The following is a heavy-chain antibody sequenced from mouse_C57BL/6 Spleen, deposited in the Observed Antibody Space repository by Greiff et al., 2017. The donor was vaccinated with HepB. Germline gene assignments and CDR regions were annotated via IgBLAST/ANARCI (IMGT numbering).Heavy chain of an antibody. Sequence: QVQLQQPGAELVKPGASVKLSCKASGYTFTSYWMQWVKQRPGQGLEWIGEIDPSDSYTNYNQKFKGKATLTVDTSSSTAYMQLSSLTSEDSAVYYCARRKLGGAYAMDYWGQGTSVTVSS. CDR1: GYTFTSYW. V-gene: IGHV1-50*01. J-gene: IGHJ4*01. CDR3: ARRKLGGAYAMDY. CDR2: IDPSDSYT. D-gene: IGHD4-1*01.